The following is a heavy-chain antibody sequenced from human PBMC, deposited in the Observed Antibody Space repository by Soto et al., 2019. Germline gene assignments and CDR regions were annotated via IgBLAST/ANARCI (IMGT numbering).Heavy chain of an antibody. CDR2: INPSGGST. J-gene: IGHJ6*02. CDR1: GYTFTSYY. CDR3: ARGTTVAHPYYYYGMDV. D-gene: IGHD4-17*01. V-gene: IGHV1-46*01. Sequence: VASVKVSCKASGYTFTSYYMHWVRQAPGQGPEWMGIINPSGGSTSYAQKFQGRVTMTRDTSTSTVYMELSSLRSEDTAVYYCARGTTVAHPYYYYGMDVWGQGTTVTVSS.